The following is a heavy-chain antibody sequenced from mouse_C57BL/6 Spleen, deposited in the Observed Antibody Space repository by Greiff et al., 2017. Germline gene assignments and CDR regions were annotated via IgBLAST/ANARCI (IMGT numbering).Heavy chain of an antibody. CDR2: ISGGGGNT. D-gene: IGHD1-1*01. V-gene: IGHV5-9*01. Sequence: EVQRVESGGGLVKPGGSLKLSCAASGFTFSSYTMSWVRQTPEKRLEWVATISGGGGNTYYPDSVQGRFTISRDNAKNTLYLQMSSLRSEDTALYYCARQDPYYYGSSYDAMDYWGQGTSVTVSS. CDR3: ARQDPYYYGSSYDAMDY. CDR1: GFTFSSYT. J-gene: IGHJ4*01.